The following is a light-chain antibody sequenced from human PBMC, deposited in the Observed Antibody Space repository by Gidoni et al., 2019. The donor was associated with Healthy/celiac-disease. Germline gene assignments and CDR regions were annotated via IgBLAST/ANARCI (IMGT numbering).Light chain of an antibody. CDR2: AAS. J-gene: IGKJ3*01. CDR3: QQSYSTQST. V-gene: IGKV1-39*01. CDR1: QSISSY. Sequence: DIQMTQSPSSLSASVGDRVTITCRASQSISSYLNWYQQKPGKAPKLLIYAASSLQIGVPSRFSGSGSGTDFTLTISSLQPEDFATYYCQQSYSTQSTFGPGTKVDIE.